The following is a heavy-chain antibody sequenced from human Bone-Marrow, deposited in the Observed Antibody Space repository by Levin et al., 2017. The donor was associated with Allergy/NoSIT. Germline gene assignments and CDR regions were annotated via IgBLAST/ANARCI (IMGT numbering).Heavy chain of an antibody. J-gene: IGHJ4*02. CDR1: GFTFSSYG. CDR2: ISYDGSNK. D-gene: IGHD5-24*01. CDR3: AKLRDGYNSAKDFDY. V-gene: IGHV3-30*18. Sequence: PGESLKISCAASGFTFSSYGMHWVRQAPGKGLEWVAVISYDGSNKYYADSVKGRFTISRDNSKNTLYLQMNSLRAEDTAVYYCAKLRDGYNSAKDFDYWGQGTLVTVSS.